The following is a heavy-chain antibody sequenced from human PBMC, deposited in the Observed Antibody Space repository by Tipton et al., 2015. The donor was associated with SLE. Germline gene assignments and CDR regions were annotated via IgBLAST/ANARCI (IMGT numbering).Heavy chain of an antibody. V-gene: IGHV3-30*04. CDR3: AKGQWLVRGNYFDY. Sequence: SLRLSCAASGFTFSGYAMHWVRQAPGKGLEWVAVISYDGSNKYYADSVKGRFTISRDNSKNTLYLQMNSLRAEDTAVYYCAKGQWLVRGNYFDYWGQGTLVTVSS. CDR1: GFTFSGYA. D-gene: IGHD6-19*01. CDR2: ISYDGSNK. J-gene: IGHJ4*02.